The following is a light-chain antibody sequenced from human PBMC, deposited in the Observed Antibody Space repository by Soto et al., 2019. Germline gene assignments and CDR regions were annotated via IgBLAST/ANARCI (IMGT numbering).Light chain of an antibody. J-gene: IGKJ3*01. V-gene: IGKV3-20*01. CDR2: GAS. Sequence: EIVLTQSPGTLSLSPGERATLSCRASQSVSSSYLAWFQQRPGQAPRLLIYGASSRATGIPDRFSGSGSGPDFTLSISRLEPEDFAVYYCQYGSSHVTLGPGTKVDIK. CDR3: QYGSSHVT. CDR1: QSVSSSY.